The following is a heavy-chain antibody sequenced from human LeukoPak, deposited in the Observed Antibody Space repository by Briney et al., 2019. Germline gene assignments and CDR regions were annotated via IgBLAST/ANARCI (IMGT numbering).Heavy chain of an antibody. J-gene: IGHJ4*02. CDR3: ARGGRETDY. CDR1: GFTFSSYT. CDR2: ITNSDNT. V-gene: IGHV3-23*01. Sequence: GGSLRLSCAASGFTFSSYTMSWVRQAPGKWLEWVSSITNSDNTFYADSVKGRFTISRDNSKNTLYLQMNSLRAGGTAVYYCARGGRETDYWGQGTLVTVSS.